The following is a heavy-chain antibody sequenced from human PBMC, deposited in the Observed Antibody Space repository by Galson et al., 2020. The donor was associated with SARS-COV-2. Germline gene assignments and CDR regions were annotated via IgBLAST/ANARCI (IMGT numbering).Heavy chain of an antibody. CDR3: AKDGYNYDYFDY. CDR2: ISGSGGST. D-gene: IGHD5-12*01. J-gene: IGHJ4*02. CDR1: GFTFSSYA. Sequence: GESLKISCAASGFTFSSYAMSWVRQAPGKGLEWVSAISGSGGSTYYVDSVKGRFTISRDNSKNTLYLQMNSLRAEDTAVYYCAKDGYNYDYFDYWGQGTLVTVSS. V-gene: IGHV3-23*01.